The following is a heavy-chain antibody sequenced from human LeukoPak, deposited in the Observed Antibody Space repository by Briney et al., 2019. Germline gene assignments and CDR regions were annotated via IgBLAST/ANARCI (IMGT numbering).Heavy chain of an antibody. J-gene: IGHJ5*02. V-gene: IGHV4-34*01. Sequence: SETLPLTCAVYGGTFSAYYWSWIRQPPGKGLEWIGEINHSGSTTNYNPSLKSRVTISVDTSKNQFSLQLKSVTAADTAVYYCVSIQLRTSWFDPWGQGTLVTVSS. CDR2: INHSGSTT. D-gene: IGHD1-1*01. CDR1: GGTFSAYY. CDR3: VSIQLRTSWFDP.